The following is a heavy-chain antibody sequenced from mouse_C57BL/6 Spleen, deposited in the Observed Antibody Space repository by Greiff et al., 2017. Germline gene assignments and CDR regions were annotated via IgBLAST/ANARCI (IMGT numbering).Heavy chain of an antibody. CDR3: ARVTGTWDFDY. CDR1: GYTFTSYW. J-gene: IGHJ2*01. CDR2: IDPSDSSP. V-gene: IGHV1-50*01. Sequence: QVQLQQPGAELVKPGASVKLSCTASGYTFTSYWMQWVKQRPGQGLEWIGEIDPSDSSPNYNQKFKGKATLTVDTSSSTADMQLSSLTSEDSAVYYCARVTGTWDFDYWGQGTTLTVSS. D-gene: IGHD4-1*01.